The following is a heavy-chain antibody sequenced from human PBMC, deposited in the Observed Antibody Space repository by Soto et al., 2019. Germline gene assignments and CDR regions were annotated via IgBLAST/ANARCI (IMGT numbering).Heavy chain of an antibody. CDR1: GFTLSDYY. V-gene: IGHV3-11*01. D-gene: IGHD6-13*01. CDR3: ARVTGQQLVLGY. Sequence: QVQLVESGGGLVKPGGSLRLSCAASGFTLSDYYMSRIRQAPGKGLEWVSYISGSGSSIYYADSVKGRFTISRDNAKNSLYLQLHSLRAEDTAVYYCARVTGQQLVLGYWGQGTLVTVSS. CDR2: ISGSGSSI. J-gene: IGHJ4*02.